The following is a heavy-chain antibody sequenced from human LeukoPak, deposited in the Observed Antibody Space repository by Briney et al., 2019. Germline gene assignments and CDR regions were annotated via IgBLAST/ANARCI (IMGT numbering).Heavy chain of an antibody. Sequence: PGGSLRLSCAASGFPLSSYAMSWVRQAPGKGLEWIGEINHSGSTNYNPSLKSRVTISVDTSKNQFSLKLSSVTAADTAVYYCASEGMVRGALLAYWGQGTLVTVSS. D-gene: IGHD3-10*01. CDR3: ASEGMVRGALLAY. J-gene: IGHJ4*02. CDR2: INHSGST. V-gene: IGHV4-34*01. CDR1: GFPLSSYA.